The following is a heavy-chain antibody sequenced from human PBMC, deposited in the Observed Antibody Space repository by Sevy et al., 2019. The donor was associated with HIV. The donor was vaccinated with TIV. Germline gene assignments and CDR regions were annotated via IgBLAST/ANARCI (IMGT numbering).Heavy chain of an antibody. CDR1: GFTFSNYG. V-gene: IGHV3-23*01. Sequence: GGSLRLSCAASGFTFSNYGMNWVRQAPGKGLEWVSVIHNSGDTTYYADSVKGRFTICRDNTENTLYLQMNWLRAEDTAVYYCVKGGSISATGNDAFDIWGHGTMVTVSS. CDR3: VKGGSISATGNDAFDI. D-gene: IGHD6-13*01. J-gene: IGHJ3*02. CDR2: IHNSGDTT.